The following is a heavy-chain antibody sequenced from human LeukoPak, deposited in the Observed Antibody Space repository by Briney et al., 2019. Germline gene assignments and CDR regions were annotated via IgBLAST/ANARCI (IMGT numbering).Heavy chain of an antibody. CDR1: GFTFSSYS. CDR3: ARDGPNAPNEI. Sequence: GGSLRLSCAASGFTFSSYSMNWVRQAPGKGLEWVANIKQDGSETYYVDSVKGRFTLSRDNVKNSLYLQMNSLRANDTAVYYCARDGPNAPNEIWGQGTMVTASS. J-gene: IGHJ3*02. V-gene: IGHV3-7*01. CDR2: IKQDGSET.